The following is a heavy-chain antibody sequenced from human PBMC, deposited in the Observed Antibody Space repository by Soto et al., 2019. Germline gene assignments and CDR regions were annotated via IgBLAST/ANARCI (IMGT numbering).Heavy chain of an antibody. Sequence: SETLSLTCTVSGGSISSYYWSWIRQPPGKGLEWIGYIYYSGSTNYNPSLKSRVTISVDTSKNQFSLKLSSVTAADTAVYYCARGRIYDILPGYYTFDYWGQGPLVTLSS. D-gene: IGHD3-9*01. CDR1: GGSISSYY. CDR3: ARGRIYDILPGYYTFDY. CDR2: IYYSGST. J-gene: IGHJ4*02. V-gene: IGHV4-59*01.